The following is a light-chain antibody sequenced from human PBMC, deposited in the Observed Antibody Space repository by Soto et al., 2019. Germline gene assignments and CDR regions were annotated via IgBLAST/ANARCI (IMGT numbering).Light chain of an antibody. V-gene: IGLV2-8*01. CDR1: SSDVGGYNF. Sequence: QSGLTQPPAASGSLGQSVTISCTGTSSDVGGYNFVSWFQQHPGKVPKLIMYEVSKRPSGVPDRFSGSKSGNTASLTVSGLQADDEADYYCSSYAATVYVFGTGTKVTVL. J-gene: IGLJ1*01. CDR2: EVS. CDR3: SSYAATVYV.